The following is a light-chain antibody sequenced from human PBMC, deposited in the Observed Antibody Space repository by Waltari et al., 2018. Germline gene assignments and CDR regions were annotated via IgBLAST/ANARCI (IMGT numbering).Light chain of an antibody. CDR1: QGIATY. CDR3: QHLNNFPFS. J-gene: IGKJ3*01. V-gene: IGKV1-9*01. Sequence: DIQLTQSPSFLSASIGDRVTITCRASQGIATYLAWYRQTPGKAPELLMFDASTLQSGVPSRFSGSGSGTEFTLTISSLQSEDFATYYCQHLNNFPFSFGAGTKVDIK. CDR2: DAS.